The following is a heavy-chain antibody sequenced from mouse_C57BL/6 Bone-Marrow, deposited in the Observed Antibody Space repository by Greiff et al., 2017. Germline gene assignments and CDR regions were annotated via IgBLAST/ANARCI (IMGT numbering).Heavy chain of an antibody. CDR3: ARRVLYDGYYGFAY. D-gene: IGHD2-3*01. J-gene: IGHJ3*01. Sequence: QVQLQQPGAELVRPGTSVKLSCKASGYTFTSYWMHWVKQRPGQGLEWIGVIDPSDSYTNYNQKFKGKATLTVDTSSSTAYMQLSSLTSEDSAVYDCARRVLYDGYYGFAYWGQGTLVTVSA. CDR1: GYTFTSYW. V-gene: IGHV1-59*01. CDR2: IDPSDSYT.